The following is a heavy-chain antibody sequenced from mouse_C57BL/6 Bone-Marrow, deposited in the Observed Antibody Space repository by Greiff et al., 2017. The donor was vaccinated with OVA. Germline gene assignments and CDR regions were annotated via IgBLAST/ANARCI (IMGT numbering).Heavy chain of an antibody. CDR2: INPSSGYT. CDR3: AIYGSSPC. J-gene: IGHJ2*01. V-gene: IGHV1-7*01. CDR1: GYTFTSYW. Sequence: VQLQQSGAELAKPGASVKLSCKASGYTFTSYWMHWVKQRPGQGLEWIGYINPSSGYTKYNQKFKDKATLTADQSSSTAYMQLSRLTYEDAAVYYCAIYGSSPCWGQGTTLTVSS. D-gene: IGHD1-1*01.